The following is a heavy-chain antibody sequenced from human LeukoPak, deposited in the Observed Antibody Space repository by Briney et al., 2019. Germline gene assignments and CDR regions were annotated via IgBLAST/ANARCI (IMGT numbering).Heavy chain of an antibody. Sequence: GGSLRLSCTASGFAFGEHGMGWVRQVPGKGLEWVSAINWSGGSTSYTDSLRGRFTISRDNSKNTLYLQMNSLRAEDTALFYVARAPITSPLSLDSWGQGTLATVSS. CDR1: GFAFGEHG. J-gene: IGHJ4*02. CDR2: INWSGGST. CDR3: ARAPITSPLSLDS. D-gene: IGHD2-2*01. V-gene: IGHV3-20*04.